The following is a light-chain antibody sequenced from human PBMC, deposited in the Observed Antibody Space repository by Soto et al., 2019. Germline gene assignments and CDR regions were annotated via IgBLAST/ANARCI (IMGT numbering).Light chain of an antibody. CDR3: QQSYMDPIT. CDR2: AAS. CDR1: QSISNY. Sequence: DIQMTQSPSSLSASVGDRVTITCRASQSISNYLNWYQQKPGKAPKVLIYAASNLQSGVPSRFSGSGSGTDFTLTISSLQPEDFATYFCQQSYMDPITFGQGTRLEIK. V-gene: IGKV1-39*01. J-gene: IGKJ5*01.